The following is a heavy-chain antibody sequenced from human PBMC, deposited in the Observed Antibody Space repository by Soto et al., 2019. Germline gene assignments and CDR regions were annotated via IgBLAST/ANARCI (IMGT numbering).Heavy chain of an antibody. V-gene: IGHV4-31*03. J-gene: IGHJ3*02. Sequence: QVQLQESGPGLVKPSQTLSLTCTVSGGSISSGGYYWSWIRQHPGQGLEWIGYIYYSGSTYYNPSLKSRVTISVDTSKKQFSLKLSSVTAADTAVYYCARGRGDYDAFDIRGQGTMVTVSS. CDR3: ARGRGDYDAFDI. CDR2: IYYSGST. D-gene: IGHD4-17*01. CDR1: GGSISSGGYY.